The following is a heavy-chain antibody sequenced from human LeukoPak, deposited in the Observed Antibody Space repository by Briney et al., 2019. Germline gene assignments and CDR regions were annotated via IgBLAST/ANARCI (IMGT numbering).Heavy chain of an antibody. D-gene: IGHD5-12*01. CDR3: AREGWKYRAYDLGYGMDV. J-gene: IGHJ6*02. CDR2: IIPIFDTA. Sequence: GASVKVSCKASGGTFSSYAISWVRQAPGQGLEWMGGIIPIFDTANYAQKFQGRVTITADESTSTAYMELSSLRSEDTALYYCAREGWKYRAYDLGYGMDVWGQGTTVTVSS. CDR1: GGTFSSYA. V-gene: IGHV1-69*01.